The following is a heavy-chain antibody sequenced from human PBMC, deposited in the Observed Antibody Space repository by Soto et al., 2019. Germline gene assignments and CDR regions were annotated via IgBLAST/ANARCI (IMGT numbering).Heavy chain of an antibody. V-gene: IGHV3-7*03. CDR2: IRQDGNEI. D-gene: IGHD3-10*01. CDR1: GFIFSNYY. J-gene: IGHJ4*02. CDR3: ARAPHYGAEFDY. Sequence: PGGSLRLSCAASGFIFSNYYMTWVRQAPGKGLEWVANIRQDGNEIYYVDSVRGRFTISRDNTKHSLFLQMNALRVEDTAVYYCARAPHYGAEFDYCGLGTVLTVSS.